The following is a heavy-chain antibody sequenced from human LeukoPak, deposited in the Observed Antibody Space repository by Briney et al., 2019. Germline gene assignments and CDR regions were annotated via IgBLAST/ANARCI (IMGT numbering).Heavy chain of an antibody. D-gene: IGHD6-19*01. J-gene: IGHJ4*02. V-gene: IGHV4-59*02. Sequence: SETLSLTCTVSGDSVSTYYWSWIRQPPGKGLEWIGYIYYSGSTNYNPSLKSRITISVDTSKNQFSLKLSSVIAADTAVYYCARVRYSSGWYLADYWGQGTLVTVSS. CDR3: ARVRYSSGWYLADY. CDR2: IYYSGST. CDR1: GDSVSTYY.